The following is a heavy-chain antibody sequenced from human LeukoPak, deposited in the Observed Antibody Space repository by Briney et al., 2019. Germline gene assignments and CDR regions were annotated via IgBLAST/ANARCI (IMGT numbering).Heavy chain of an antibody. D-gene: IGHD2/OR15-2a*01. CDR2: IYYSGST. J-gene: IGHJ6*02. CDR3: ARRIEGCYYGMDV. Sequence: SETLSLTCTVSGGSISSSSYYWGWIRQPPGKGLEWIGSIYYSGSTYYNPSLKSRVTISVDTSKNQFSLKLSSVTAADTAVYYCARRIEGCYYGMDVWGQGTTVTVSS. V-gene: IGHV4-39*01. CDR1: GGSISSSSYY.